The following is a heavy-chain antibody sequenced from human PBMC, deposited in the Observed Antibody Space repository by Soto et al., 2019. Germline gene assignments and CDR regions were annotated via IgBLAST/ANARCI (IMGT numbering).Heavy chain of an antibody. CDR2: IIPLFRTP. CDR1: GGTFSSSA. Sequence: QVQLVQSGAEMKEPGSSVKVSCKTSGGTFSSSAISWLRQAPGQGLEWMGGIIPLFRTPDYAQKFQGRVTIAADESTSTAYMGLSSLRSEDTAVYYCARDNDRLQLGGNYYYILDVWGQGTKITVSS. V-gene: IGHV1-69*12. CDR3: ARDNDRLQLGGNYYYILDV. J-gene: IGHJ6*02. D-gene: IGHD4-4*01.